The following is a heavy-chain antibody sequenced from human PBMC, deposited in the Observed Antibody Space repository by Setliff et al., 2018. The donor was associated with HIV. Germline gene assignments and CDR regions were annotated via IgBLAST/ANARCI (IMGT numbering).Heavy chain of an antibody. CDR3: AKGYRRSSGWPEYYYYALDV. J-gene: IGHJ6*02. CDR2: MSGINDNT. V-gene: IGHV3-23*01. D-gene: IGHD6-19*01. Sequence: PGGSLRLSCAASGFTFSSYGMNWVRQAPGKELEWLSLMSGINDNTHYADSVKGRFTISRDNSKNTLYLQMNSLRAEDTAVYYCAKGYRRSSGWPEYYYYALDVWGQGTTVTVSS. CDR1: GFTFSSYG.